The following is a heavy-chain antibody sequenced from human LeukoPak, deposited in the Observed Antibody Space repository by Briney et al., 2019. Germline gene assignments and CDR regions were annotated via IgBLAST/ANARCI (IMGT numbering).Heavy chain of an antibody. CDR3: AKGDYGDYEGYFDY. CDR1: GFTFSSYS. CDR2: ISSSSSTI. D-gene: IGHD4-17*01. J-gene: IGHJ4*02. Sequence: GGSLRLSCAASGFTFSSYSMNWVRQAPGKGLEWVSYISSSSSTIYYADSVKGRFTISRDNSKNTLYLQMNSLRAEDTAVYYCAKGDYGDYEGYFDYWGQGTLVTVSS. V-gene: IGHV3-48*01.